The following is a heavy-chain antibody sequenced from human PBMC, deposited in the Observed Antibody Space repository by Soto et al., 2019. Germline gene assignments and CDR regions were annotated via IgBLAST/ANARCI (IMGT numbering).Heavy chain of an antibody. J-gene: IGHJ3*02. CDR2: IFWNGDK. CDR3: ERRLATLPVFAFDI. CDR1: GFSLSTSGMG. Sequence: QGTLKESGPTLVKPTQTLTLTCSFSGFSLSTSGMGVGWIRQSPGKAPEWLALIFWNGDKHYSPSLKRRLSILKATSKHHVVRLMTALDPLDPATYSWERRLATLPVFAFDIWGHGTMVTVSS. V-gene: IGHV2-5*01. D-gene: IGHD6-6*01.